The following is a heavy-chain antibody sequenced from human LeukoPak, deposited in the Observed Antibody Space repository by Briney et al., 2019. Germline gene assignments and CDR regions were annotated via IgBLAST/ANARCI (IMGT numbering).Heavy chain of an antibody. Sequence: PGGTLRLSCAASGFTFGNYDMNWVRQAPGKGLEWVSAISGSGGSTYYADSVKGRFTISRDNSKNTLYLQMNSLRAEDTAVYYCAKRGPRPGRWSDAFNIWGQGTMVTVSS. CDR1: GFTFGNYD. CDR2: ISGSGGST. V-gene: IGHV3-23*01. CDR3: AKRGPRPGRWSDAFNI. D-gene: IGHD4-23*01. J-gene: IGHJ3*02.